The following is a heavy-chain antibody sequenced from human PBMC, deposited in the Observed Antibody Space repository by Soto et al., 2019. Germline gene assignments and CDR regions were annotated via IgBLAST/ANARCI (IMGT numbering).Heavy chain of an antibody. Sequence: GSLRLSCAASGFTFSSFWMHWVRQAPGKGLVWVSRIKTDGSSTSYADSVKGRFTISRDNAKNTLFLQINSLRAEDTAVYYCARDPLIASSGTGAFDIWGQGTMVTVSS. V-gene: IGHV3-74*01. CDR2: IKTDGSST. J-gene: IGHJ3*02. CDR3: ARDPLIASSGTGAFDI. D-gene: IGHD6-13*01. CDR1: GFTFSSFW.